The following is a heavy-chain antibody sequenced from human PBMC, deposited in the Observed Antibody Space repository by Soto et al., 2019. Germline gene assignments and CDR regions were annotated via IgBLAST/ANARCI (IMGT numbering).Heavy chain of an antibody. CDR1: EFTVSSNF. CDR3: AGRVGATNYGMDV. CDR2: IYSAGST. J-gene: IGHJ6*02. Sequence: EVQLVESGGSLIQPGRSLRLSCAASEFTVSSNFMNWVREAPGKGLECVSTIYSAGSTYYADSVKGRFTISRDSAKNTLYLQMNNLRAEDTAVYYCAGRVGATNYGMDVWGQGTTVTVSS. D-gene: IGHD1-26*01. V-gene: IGHV3-53*01.